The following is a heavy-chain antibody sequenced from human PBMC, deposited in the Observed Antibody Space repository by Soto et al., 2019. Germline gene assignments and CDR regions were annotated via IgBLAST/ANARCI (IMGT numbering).Heavy chain of an antibody. D-gene: IGHD6-19*01. V-gene: IGHV1-18*01. CDR3: AGRTSSAWYFCDY. Sequence: QVQLVQSGGEVKMPGASVKVSCKASGYTFTSYHITCVRQAPGQGLEWMGWISAYNGNTNYAQNFQGRVSITTDSATTTAYMALRNLRSDDTPVYYCAGRTSSAWYFCDYWGLGTLVTVSS. CDR1: GYTFTSYH. J-gene: IGHJ4*02. CDR2: ISAYNGNT.